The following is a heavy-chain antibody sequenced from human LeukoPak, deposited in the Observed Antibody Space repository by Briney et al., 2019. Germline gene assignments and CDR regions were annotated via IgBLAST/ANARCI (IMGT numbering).Heavy chain of an antibody. CDR1: GGSISSYY. CDR2: IYTRGSA. J-gene: IGHJ6*02. D-gene: IGHD5-12*01. CDR3: ARSGLDSRYYFGMDV. Sequence: SETLSLTCTVSGGSISSYYWTWIRQPPGKGLEWIGNIYTRGSANYNPSLKRRVTISLDTSKSQFSLKLRSVTAADTAVYYCARSGLDSRYYFGMDVWGQGTTVTVSS. V-gene: IGHV4-4*09.